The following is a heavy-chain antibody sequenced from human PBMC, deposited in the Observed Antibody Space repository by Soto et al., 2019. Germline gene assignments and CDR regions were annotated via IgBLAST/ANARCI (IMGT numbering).Heavy chain of an antibody. J-gene: IGHJ6*02. CDR3: ARQPLNVHSYYGMDV. CDR1: GGSISSGGYY. CDR2: IYYSGST. D-gene: IGHD1-1*01. V-gene: IGHV4-31*03. Sequence: PSETLSRTCTVSGGSISSGGYYWSWIRQHPGKGLEWIGYIYYSGSTYYNPSLKSRVTISVDTSKNQFSLKLSSVTAAETAVYYCARQPLNVHSYYGMDVWGHGTTVTVSS.